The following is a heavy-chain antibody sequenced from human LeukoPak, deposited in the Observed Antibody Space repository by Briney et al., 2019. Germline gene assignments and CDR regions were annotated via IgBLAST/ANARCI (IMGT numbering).Heavy chain of an antibody. CDR3: AKEGYSRDFDY. CDR1: GFTFSSYG. J-gene: IGHJ4*02. CDR2: ISYDGSNK. Sequence: PGGSLRLSCAASGFTFSSYGMHWVRQAPGKGLEWVAVISYDGSNKYYADSEKGRFTISRDNSKNTLYLQMNSLRAEDTAVYYCAKEGYSRDFDYWGQGTLVTVSS. D-gene: IGHD5-18*01. V-gene: IGHV3-30*18.